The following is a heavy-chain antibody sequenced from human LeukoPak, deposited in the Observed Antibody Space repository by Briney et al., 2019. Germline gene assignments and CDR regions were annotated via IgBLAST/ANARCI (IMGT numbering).Heavy chain of an antibody. D-gene: IGHD6-13*01. J-gene: IGHJ4*02. CDR1: GYTFTDFY. Sequence: ASVTVSCTASGYTFTDFYIHWVRQAPGQGLEWMGWINPTNGDTNYAQKFQGRVSMTRDTSITTAYMELIWLRSDDTAVYYCARDRIESAATTFDYWGQGALVTVSS. CDR3: ARDRIESAATTFDY. V-gene: IGHV1-2*02. CDR2: INPTNGDT.